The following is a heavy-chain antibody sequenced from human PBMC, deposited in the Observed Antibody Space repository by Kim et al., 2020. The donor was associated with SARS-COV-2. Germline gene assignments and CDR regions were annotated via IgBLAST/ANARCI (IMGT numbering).Heavy chain of an antibody. V-gene: IGHV3-33*01. Sequence: GGSLRLSCVASGFTFSSYGMHWVRQAPGKGLEWVAVIWYDGSNNYYPDSVKGRFTISRDNSKNTLYLQMNSLRAEDTAVYYCARDRGTWARGPGEQQLEYWGQGTLVTVSS. CDR2: IWYDGSNN. D-gene: IGHD6-13*01. CDR3: ARDRGTWARGPGEQQLEY. J-gene: IGHJ4*02. CDR1: GFTFSSYG.